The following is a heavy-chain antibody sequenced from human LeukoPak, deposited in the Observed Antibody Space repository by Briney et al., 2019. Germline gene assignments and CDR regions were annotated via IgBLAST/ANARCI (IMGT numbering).Heavy chain of an antibody. V-gene: IGHV4-61*08. J-gene: IGHJ2*01. CDR2: IYYSGST. CDR3: ARAVAATHWYFDL. Sequence: PSETLSLTCAVSGASISCGGYSWSWIRQPPGKGLEWIGYIYYSGSTNYNPSLKSRVTISVDTSKNQFSLKLSSVTAADTAVYYCARAVAATHWYFDLWGRGTLVTVSS. D-gene: IGHD2-15*01. CDR1: GASISCGGYS.